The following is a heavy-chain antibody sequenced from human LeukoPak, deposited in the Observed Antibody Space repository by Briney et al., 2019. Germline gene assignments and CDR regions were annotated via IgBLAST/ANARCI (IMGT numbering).Heavy chain of an antibody. Sequence: SETLSLTCAVYGGSFGGYYWTWIRQPPGKGPEWIGEINHSGTTNYNPSLKRRAIMSVDTAKNQLSLKLNSVSAADTAVYYCARGGYYDSSGYPNPLDYWGQGTLVTVSS. CDR2: INHSGTT. D-gene: IGHD3-22*01. CDR3: ARGGYYDSSGYPNPLDY. CDR1: GGSFGGYY. V-gene: IGHV4-34*01. J-gene: IGHJ4*02.